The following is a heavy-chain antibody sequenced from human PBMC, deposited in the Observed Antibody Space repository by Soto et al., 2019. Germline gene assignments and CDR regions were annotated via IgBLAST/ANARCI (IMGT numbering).Heavy chain of an antibody. CDR3: ARQNIEQYYDILTPRDYYGMDV. D-gene: IGHD3-9*01. J-gene: IGHJ6*02. CDR1: GYSFTSYW. CDR2: IYPGDSDT. Sequence: GESLKISCKGSGYSFTSYWIGWVRQMPGKGLEWMGIIYPGDSDTRYSPSFQGQVTISADKSISTAYLQWSGLKASDTAMYYCARQNIEQYYDILTPRDYYGMDVWGQGTTVTVSS. V-gene: IGHV5-51*01.